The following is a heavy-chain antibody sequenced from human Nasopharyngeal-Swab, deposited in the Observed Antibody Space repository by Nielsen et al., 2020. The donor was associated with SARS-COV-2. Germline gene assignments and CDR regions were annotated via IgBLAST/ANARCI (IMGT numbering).Heavy chain of an antibody. CDR1: GGSISSYY. J-gene: IGHJ4*02. CDR2: IYYSGST. V-gene: IGHV4-39*01. Sequence: SETLSLTCTVSGGSISSYYWSWIRQPPGKGLEWIGSIYYSGSTYYNPSLKSRVTISVDTSKNQFSLKLSSVTAADTAVYYCARHAGPSAYTPLDYWGQGTLVTVSS. CDR3: ARHAGPSAYTPLDY. D-gene: IGHD5-12*01.